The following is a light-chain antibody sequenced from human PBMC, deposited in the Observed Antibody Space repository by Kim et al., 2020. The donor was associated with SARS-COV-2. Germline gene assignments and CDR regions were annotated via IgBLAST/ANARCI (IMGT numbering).Light chain of an antibody. CDR1: RNGLYGSHHHNY. CDR2: GAS. J-gene: IGKJ3*01. Sequence: ATNNSQSSRNGLYGSHHHNYLAWYAPKAGPPPHLLFGGASTRESVVPARFSRSGSETDFTLTMRNLHAQDVAIHYCQQDDRTPLTFGPGTKVDIK. V-gene: IGKV4-1*01. CDR3: QQDDRTPLT.